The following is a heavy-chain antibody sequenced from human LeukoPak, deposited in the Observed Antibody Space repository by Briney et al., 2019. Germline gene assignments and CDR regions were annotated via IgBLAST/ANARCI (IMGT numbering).Heavy chain of an antibody. V-gene: IGHV3-48*02. CDR2: ISSSSSTI. CDR3: ARDPGYYYDSSGYYPYAFDI. Sequence: GGSLRLSCAASGFTFSSYSMNWVRQAPGKGLEWVSYISSSSSTIYYADSVKGRFTISRDNAKNSLYLQMNSLRDEDTAVYYCARDPGYYYDSSGYYPYAFDIWGQGAMVTVSS. J-gene: IGHJ3*02. CDR1: GFTFSSYS. D-gene: IGHD3-22*01.